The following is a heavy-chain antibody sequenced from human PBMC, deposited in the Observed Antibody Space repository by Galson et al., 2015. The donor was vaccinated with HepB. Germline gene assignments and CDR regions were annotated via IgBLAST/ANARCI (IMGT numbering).Heavy chain of an antibody. J-gene: IGHJ6*02. CDR1: GFTFTSST. V-gene: IGHV1-58*02. CDR2: VVVGGDNT. D-gene: IGHD6-13*01. Sequence: CKASGFTFTSSTMQWVRQARGRRLEWIGWVVVGGDNTNYAHNFQERVTITRDMSTSTAYMELSSLRSEDTAVYYCAASTHSSSWYSLFYYYAMDVWGQGTTVTVSS. CDR3: AASTHSSSWYSLFYYYAMDV.